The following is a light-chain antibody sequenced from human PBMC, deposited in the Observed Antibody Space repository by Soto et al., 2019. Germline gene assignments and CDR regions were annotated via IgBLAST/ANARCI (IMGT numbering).Light chain of an antibody. CDR1: QSINSY. Sequence: DIQMTQSPSSLSASVGDRVTITCRASQSINSYLNWYQQKPGKAPKLLIYAASSLQSGVPSRFSGSGSGTDFTLTISSLQPEDFATYYCQHSFTTPYSFGQGTKLEIK. J-gene: IGKJ2*01. V-gene: IGKV1-39*01. CDR2: AAS. CDR3: QHSFTTPYS.